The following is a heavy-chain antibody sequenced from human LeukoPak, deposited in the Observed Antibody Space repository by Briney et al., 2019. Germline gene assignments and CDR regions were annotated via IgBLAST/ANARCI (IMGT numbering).Heavy chain of an antibody. Sequence: SETLSLTCTVSGGSINSGGYYWSWIRQCPGKDLEWIGYISFSGSTYYNPSLKSRVTISVDTSENQFSLRLNSVTAADTAVYYCARDRHSTVSGWYFDLWGRGSLVTVSS. CDR2: ISFSGST. V-gene: IGHV4-31*03. CDR3: ARDRHSTVSGWYFDL. J-gene: IGHJ2*01. CDR1: GGSINSGGYY. D-gene: IGHD3-10*01.